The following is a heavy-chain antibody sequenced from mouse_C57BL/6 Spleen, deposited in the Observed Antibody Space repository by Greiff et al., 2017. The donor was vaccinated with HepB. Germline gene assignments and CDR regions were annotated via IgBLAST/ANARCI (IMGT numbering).Heavy chain of an antibody. D-gene: IGHD1-1*01. V-gene: IGHV1-52*01. CDR1: GYTFTSYW. CDR3: ARWGSGSSYDY. Sequence: QVQLQQPGAELVRPGSSVKLSCKASGYTFTSYWMHWVKQRPLQGLEWIGNIDTSDSDTHYNQKFKDKATLTVDKSSSKAYMQLSSLTSKDSAVYYWARWGSGSSYDYWGQGTTLTVSS. CDR2: IDTSDSDT. J-gene: IGHJ2*01.